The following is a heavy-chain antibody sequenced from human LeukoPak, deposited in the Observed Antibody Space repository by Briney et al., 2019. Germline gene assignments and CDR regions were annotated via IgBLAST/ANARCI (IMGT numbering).Heavy chain of an antibody. CDR2: ISSSSSTI. CDR3: AREGIVGATAHFDY. J-gene: IGHJ4*02. Sequence: GGSLRLSCAASGFTFSSYSMNRVRQAPGKGLEWVSYISSSSSTIYYADSVKGRFTISRDNAKNSLYLQMNSLRAEDTAVYYCAREGIVGATAHFDYWGQGTLVTVSS. V-gene: IGHV3-48*01. CDR1: GFTFSSYS. D-gene: IGHD1-26*01.